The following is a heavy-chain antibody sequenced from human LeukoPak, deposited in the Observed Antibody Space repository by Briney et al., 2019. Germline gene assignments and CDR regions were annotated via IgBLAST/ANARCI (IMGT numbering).Heavy chain of an antibody. CDR1: EFTFSSYA. V-gene: IGHV3-23*01. J-gene: IGHJ4*02. CDR2: ISGSGGST. CDR3: AKANWVSNADSVW. Sequence: QAGGSLRLSCAASEFTFSSYAMSWVRQAPGKGLEWVSAISGSGGSTYYADSVKGRFTISRDNSKNTLYLQMNSLRAEDTAVYYCAKANWVSNADSVWWGQGTQVTVSS. D-gene: IGHD1-1*01.